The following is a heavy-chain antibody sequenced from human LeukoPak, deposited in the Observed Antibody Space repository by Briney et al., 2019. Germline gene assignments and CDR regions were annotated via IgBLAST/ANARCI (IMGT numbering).Heavy chain of an antibody. CDR1: GFTFSSYT. D-gene: IGHD3-3*01. CDR2: ISSSSTYI. V-gene: IGHV3-21*01. J-gene: IGHJ4*02. CDR3: AREIFPDH. Sequence: PGGSLRLSCAASGFTFSSYTMNWVRQAPRKGLEWVSSISSSSTYIYYADSVKGRFTISRDNAKNSLYLQMNSLRAEDTAVYYCAREIFPDHWGQGTLVTVSS.